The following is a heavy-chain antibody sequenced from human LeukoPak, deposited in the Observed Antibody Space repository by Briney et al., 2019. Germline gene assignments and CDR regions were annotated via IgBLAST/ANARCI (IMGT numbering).Heavy chain of an antibody. D-gene: IGHD6-13*01. Sequence: SETLSLTCTVSGGSISSYYWSWIRQPPGKGLEWIGYIYYSGSTYYNPSLKSRDTITVDTSKNQFSLKLSSVTAADTAVYYCARRLGQQLAACWFDPWGQGTLITVSS. CDR3: ARRLGQQLAACWFDP. V-gene: IGHV4-59*08. CDR1: GGSISSYY. J-gene: IGHJ5*02. CDR2: IYYSGST.